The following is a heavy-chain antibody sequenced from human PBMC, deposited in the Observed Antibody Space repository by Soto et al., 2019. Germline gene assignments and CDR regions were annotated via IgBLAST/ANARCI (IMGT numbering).Heavy chain of an antibody. D-gene: IGHD2-2*01. CDR1: GYTFTSYY. V-gene: IGHV1-46*03. CDR2: INPSGGST. J-gene: IGHJ4*03. Sequence: SCKASGYTFTSYYMHWVRQAPGQGLEWMGIINPSGGSTSYAQKFQGRVTMTRDTSTSTVYMELSSLRSEDTAVYYCARDAVLDIVVVPAYYFDYWGQGTTVTVSS. CDR3: ARDAVLDIVVVPAYYFDY.